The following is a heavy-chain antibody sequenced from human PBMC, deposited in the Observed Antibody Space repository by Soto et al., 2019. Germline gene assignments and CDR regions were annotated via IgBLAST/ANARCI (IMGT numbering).Heavy chain of an antibody. V-gene: IGHV1-69*02. CDR2: IIPILGIA. CDR3: ATTRPTGDYQPPTWGYFDY. CDR1: GGTFSSYT. J-gene: IGHJ4*02. Sequence: SVKVSCKASGGTFSSYTISWVRQAPGQGLEWMGRIIPILGIANYAQKFQGRVTITADKSTSTAYMELSSLRSEDTAVFYCATTRPTGDYQPPTWGYFDYWGQGTLVTVSS. D-gene: IGHD7-27*01.